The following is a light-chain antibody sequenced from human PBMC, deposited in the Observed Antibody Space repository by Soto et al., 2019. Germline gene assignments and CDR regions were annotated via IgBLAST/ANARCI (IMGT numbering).Light chain of an antibody. CDR2: EVS. Sequence: QSVLTQPAAVSGSPGQSITISCTGTSRDVGGYNYVSWYQQHPGKAPKLMIYEVSNRPSGVSNRFSGSKSGNTASLTISGLQAEDEADYYCSSYARSNVIFGAGTKLTVL. V-gene: IGLV2-14*03. CDR3: SSYARSNVI. CDR1: SRDVGGYNY. J-gene: IGLJ2*01.